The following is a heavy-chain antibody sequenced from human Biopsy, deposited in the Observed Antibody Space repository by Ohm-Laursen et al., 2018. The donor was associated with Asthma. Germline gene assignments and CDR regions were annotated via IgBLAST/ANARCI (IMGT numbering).Heavy chain of an antibody. V-gene: IGHV4-34*01. CDR2: SDHRGIT. CDR3: AGGPEWSGLDV. Sequence: SETLSLTCSIYGLSVRGYYWTWIRQPPGKGLEWIGESDHRGITNTDPTLKSRVTISKDTSAYDSSLKLRSVTAADTAVYYCAGGPEWSGLDVWGQGTTVTVSS. J-gene: IGHJ6*02. CDR1: GLSVRGYY. D-gene: IGHD3-3*01.